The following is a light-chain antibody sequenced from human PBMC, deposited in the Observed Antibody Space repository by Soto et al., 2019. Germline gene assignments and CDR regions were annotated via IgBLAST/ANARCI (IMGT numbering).Light chain of an antibody. V-gene: IGKV3-15*01. Sequence: EVIMTQSPATLSVSPGARATLSCRASHYIASNLAWYRQKPGQAPRLLIYRASTRATGIPARISGSGSGTEFTLTISSLQSEDFAVYYCQQYNNWPPLTFGGGTKVEIK. CDR1: HYIASN. CDR3: QQYNNWPPLT. CDR2: RAS. J-gene: IGKJ4*01.